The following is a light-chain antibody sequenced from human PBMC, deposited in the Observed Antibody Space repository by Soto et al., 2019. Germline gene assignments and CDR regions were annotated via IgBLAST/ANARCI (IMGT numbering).Light chain of an antibody. CDR3: QHYNSYSEA. CDR2: KAS. V-gene: IGKV1-5*03. CDR1: QTISSW. Sequence: DIQMTQSPSTLSGSVGDRVTITCRASQTISSWLAWYQQKPGKAPKLLIYKASTLKSGAPSRFSGSGSGTEFTLTISSLQPADFATYYCQHYNSYSEAFCQGTKVDLK. J-gene: IGKJ1*01.